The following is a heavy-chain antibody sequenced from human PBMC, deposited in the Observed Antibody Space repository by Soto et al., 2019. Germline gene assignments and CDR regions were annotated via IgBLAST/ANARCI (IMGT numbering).Heavy chain of an antibody. CDR2: ISSSSSTI. V-gene: IGHV3-48*02. Sequence: GGSLRLSCAASGFTFSSYSMNWVRQAPGKGLEWVSYISSSSSTIYYADSVKGRFTISRDNAKNSLYLQMNSLRDEDTAVYYCARFGQVLRYFDWAPSPFGGMDVWGQGTTVTVSS. CDR1: GFTFSSYS. J-gene: IGHJ6*02. D-gene: IGHD3-9*01. CDR3: ARFGQVLRYFDWAPSPFGGMDV.